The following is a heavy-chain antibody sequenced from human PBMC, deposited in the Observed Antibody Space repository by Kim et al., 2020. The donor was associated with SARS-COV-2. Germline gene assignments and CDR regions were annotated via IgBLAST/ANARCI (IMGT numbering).Heavy chain of an antibody. J-gene: IGHJ4*01. V-gene: IGHV3-30*01. D-gene: IGHD2-2*01. Sequence: ADSVKGRFTISRDNSKNTLYLQMNSLRAEDTAVYYCARDDAYLFQTSFDYWGHGTLVTVSS. CDR3: ARDDAYLFQTSFDY.